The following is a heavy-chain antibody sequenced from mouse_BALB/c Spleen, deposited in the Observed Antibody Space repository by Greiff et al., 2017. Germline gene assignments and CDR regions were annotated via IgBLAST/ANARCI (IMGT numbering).Heavy chain of an antibody. CDR2: INPSTGYT. J-gene: IGHJ3*01. V-gene: IGHV1-7*01. CDR3: ARGRDYYGSSRAWFAY. Sequence: QVQLKQSGAELAKPGASVKMSCKASGYTFTSYWMHWVKQRPGQGLEWIGYINPSTGYTEYNQKFKDKATLTADKSSSTAYMQLSSLTSEDSAVYYCARGRDYYGSSRAWFAYWGQGTLVTVSA. D-gene: IGHD1-1*01. CDR1: GYTFTSYW.